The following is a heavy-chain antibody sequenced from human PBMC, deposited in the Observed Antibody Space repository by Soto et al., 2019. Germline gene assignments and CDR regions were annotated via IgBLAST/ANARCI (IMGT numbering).Heavy chain of an antibody. V-gene: IGHV3-30*18. Sequence: VGSLRLSCAASGFTFSSYGMHWVRQAPGKGLEWVAVISYDGSNKYYADSVKGRFTISRGNSKNTLYLQMNSLRAEDTAVYYCAKGVKRYSSSSTKDYWGQGTLVTVSS. CDR1: GFTFSSYG. J-gene: IGHJ4*02. CDR2: ISYDGSNK. CDR3: AKGVKRYSSSSTKDY. D-gene: IGHD6-6*01.